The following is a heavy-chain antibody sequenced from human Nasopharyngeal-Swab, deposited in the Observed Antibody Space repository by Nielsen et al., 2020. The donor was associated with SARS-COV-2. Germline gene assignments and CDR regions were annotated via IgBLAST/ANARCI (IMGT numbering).Heavy chain of an antibody. CDR3: ARGTPGIPGVDY. D-gene: IGHD2-8*02. CDR2: VSGDGVTT. J-gene: IGHJ4*02. V-gene: IGHV3-64*02. Sequence: WIRQPPGKGLEYLSAVSGDGVTTHYADSLKGRFTISRDNSKNTVYLQLGNLTAEDMAVYFCARGTPGIPGVDYWGQGTLVTVSS.